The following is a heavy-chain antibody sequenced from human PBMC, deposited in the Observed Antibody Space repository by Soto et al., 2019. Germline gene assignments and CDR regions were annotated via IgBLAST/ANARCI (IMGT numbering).Heavy chain of an antibody. V-gene: IGHV1-2*02. CDR1: GYTCTVYY. CDR3: ARDLEGPFDY. CDR2: VNPNSGGT. Sequence: GASVKVSCKASGYTCTVYYMHCVRQAPGQGLDWMGWVNPNSGGTNYAQKFQGRVTMTRDTSISTAYMELSRLRSDDTAVYYCARDLEGPFDYWGQGTLVTVSS. J-gene: IGHJ4*02.